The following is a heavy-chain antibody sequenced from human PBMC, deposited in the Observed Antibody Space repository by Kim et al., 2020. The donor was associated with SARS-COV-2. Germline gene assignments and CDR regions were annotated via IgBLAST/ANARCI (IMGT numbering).Heavy chain of an antibody. Sequence: SETLSLTCTVSGGSISSYYWSWIRQPPGKGLEWIGYIYYSGSTNYNPSLKSRVTISVDTSKNQFSLKLSSVTAADTAVYYCARGQSGRGYSYGYDYYYYYGMDVWGQGTTVTVSS. J-gene: IGHJ6*02. CDR3: ARGQSGRGYSYGYDYYYYYGMDV. CDR1: GGSISSYY. CDR2: IYYSGST. D-gene: IGHD5-18*01. V-gene: IGHV4-59*13.